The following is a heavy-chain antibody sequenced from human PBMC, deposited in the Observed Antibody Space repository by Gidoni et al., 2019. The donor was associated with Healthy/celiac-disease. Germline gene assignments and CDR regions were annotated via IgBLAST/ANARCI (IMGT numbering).Heavy chain of an antibody. CDR3: ARGSFPDEMTTVTTYAFDI. CDR2: IYYSGST. Sequence: QVQLQESGPGLVKPSETLSLTCTVSGGSISSYYWSWIRQPPGKGREWIGYIYYSGSTNYNPSLKSRVTISVDTSKNQFSLKLSSVTAADTAVYYCARGSFPDEMTTVTTYAFDIWGQGTMVTVSS. J-gene: IGHJ3*02. D-gene: IGHD4-17*01. CDR1: GGSISSYY. V-gene: IGHV4-59*01.